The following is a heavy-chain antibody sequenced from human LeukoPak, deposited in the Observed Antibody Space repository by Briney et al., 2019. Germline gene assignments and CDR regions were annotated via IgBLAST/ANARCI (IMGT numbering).Heavy chain of an antibody. Sequence: PSETLSLTCTVSGGSISRSYYYWGWIRQPPGKGLEWVGSVYYSGKTFYSPSLKSRVTISVDTSKNQFSLKLTSVTAADTAVYYCARLPLRIELWLRPRYAFDIWGQGTMVTVSS. D-gene: IGHD5-18*01. CDR3: ARLPLRIELWLRPRYAFDI. V-gene: IGHV4-39*07. CDR2: VYYSGKT. J-gene: IGHJ3*02. CDR1: GGSISRSYYY.